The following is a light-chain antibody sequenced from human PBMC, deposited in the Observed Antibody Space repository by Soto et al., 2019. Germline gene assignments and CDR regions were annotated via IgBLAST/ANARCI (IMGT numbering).Light chain of an antibody. CDR1: QSVSSY. V-gene: IGKV3-11*01. J-gene: IGKJ1*01. Sequence: EIVLTQSPATLSLSPMEIVTLSFMASQSVSSYLAWYQQKPGQAPRLLIYDASNRATGIPARFSGSGSGTDFTLTISSLEPEDFAVYYCQQRSNWPGTFGQGTKVDIK. CDR3: QQRSNWPGT. CDR2: DAS.